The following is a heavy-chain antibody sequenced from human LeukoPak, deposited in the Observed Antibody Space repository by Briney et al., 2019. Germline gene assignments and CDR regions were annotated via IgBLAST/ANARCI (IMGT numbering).Heavy chain of an antibody. CDR2: IYYSGST. Sequence: SETLSLTCTVSGGSISSSSYYWGWIRQPPGKGLEWIVCIYYSGSTYYNPSLRSRVTISVATSKNQFSLNLSSVTAAATALYYCARDGRGSYRNVDYWGQGTLVTVSS. CDR3: ARDGRGSYRNVDY. D-gene: IGHD1-26*01. V-gene: IGHV4-39*07. J-gene: IGHJ4*02. CDR1: GGSISSSSYY.